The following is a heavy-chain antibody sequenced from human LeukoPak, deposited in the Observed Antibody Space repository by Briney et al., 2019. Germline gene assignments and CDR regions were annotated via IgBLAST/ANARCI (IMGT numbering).Heavy chain of an antibody. V-gene: IGHV4-39*01. Sequence: SETLSLTCTVSGVAIISDNFYWGWVRQPPGKGLGWVGSINYSGTTYYNPSLRSRLSISVDTSRTQFFLRLNSVTAADTAVYYCGRLFDSWGQGILVTVSS. CDR1: GVAIISDNFY. CDR2: INYSGTT. CDR3: GRLFDS. J-gene: IGHJ4*02.